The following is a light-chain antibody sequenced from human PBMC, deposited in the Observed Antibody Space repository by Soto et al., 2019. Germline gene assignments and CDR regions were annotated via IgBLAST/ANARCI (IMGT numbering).Light chain of an antibody. J-gene: IGKJ4*01. CDR1: QGISSY. CDR3: QQLNSYPLT. V-gene: IGKV1-9*01. CDR2: AAS. Sequence: DIQLTQSPSFLSASVGDRVTITCRASQGISSYLAWYQQKPGKAPRLLIYAASTLQSGVPSRFSCSGSGTAFTLTISILQPEEFATYYCQQLNSYPLTFGGGTKVEIK.